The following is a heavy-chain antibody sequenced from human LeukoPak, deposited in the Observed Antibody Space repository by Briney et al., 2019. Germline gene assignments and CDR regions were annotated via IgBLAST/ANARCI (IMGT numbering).Heavy chain of an antibody. V-gene: IGHV4-39*07. CDR3: AREGPAGASKRITMVRGVKYYYYMDV. CDR1: GGSISSSSYY. J-gene: IGHJ6*03. D-gene: IGHD3-10*01. Sequence: SETLSLTCIVSGGSISSSSYYWGWIRQPPGKGLEWIGSIYYSGSTYYNPSLKSRVTISVDTSKNQFSLKLSSVTAADTAVYYCAREGPAGASKRITMVRGVKYYYYMDVWGKGTTVTVSS. CDR2: IYYSGST.